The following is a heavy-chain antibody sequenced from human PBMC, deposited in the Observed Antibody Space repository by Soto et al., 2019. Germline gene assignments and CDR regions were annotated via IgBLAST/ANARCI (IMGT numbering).Heavy chain of an antibody. J-gene: IGHJ5*02. CDR1: GGSVSSDSYY. CDR2: VYYSGST. Sequence: SETLSLTCTVSGGSVSSDSYYWRWIRQPPGKGLEWIGYVYYSGSTKYNPSLKSRVSISIDTSKNQLSLKLSSVTAADTAIYYCARDSHSPWNSVRGWFDPWGQGALVTVS. CDR3: ARDSHSPWNSVRGWFDP. V-gene: IGHV4-61*01. D-gene: IGHD1-7*01.